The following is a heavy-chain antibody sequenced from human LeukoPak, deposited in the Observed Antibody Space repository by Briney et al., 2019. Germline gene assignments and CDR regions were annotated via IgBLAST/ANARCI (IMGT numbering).Heavy chain of an antibody. J-gene: IGHJ4*02. CDR2: ISTYNSNT. Sequence: ASVKVSCKASGYTFTSYGISWVRQAPGQGLEWMGWISTYNSNTNYAQKLQGRVTMTTDTSTGTAYVELRSLRSDDTAVYYCASTDQIGQWLLPQFDYWGQGTLVAVSS. V-gene: IGHV1-18*01. D-gene: IGHD6-19*01. CDR3: ASTDQIGQWLLPQFDY. CDR1: GYTFTSYG.